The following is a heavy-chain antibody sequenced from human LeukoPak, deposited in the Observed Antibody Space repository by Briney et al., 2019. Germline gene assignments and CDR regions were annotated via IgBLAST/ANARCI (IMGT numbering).Heavy chain of an antibody. CDR1: GFIFSNSA. J-gene: IGHJ6*02. Sequence: GGSLRLSCAVSGFIFSNSAMSWVRQAPGKGLEWVSAISGGGDDTSYADSARGRSTVSRDNSMNTLYLQMNSLRAEDTAVYYCAKDSRESSGHFPYYYYYHYGLDVWGQRTTVTVSS. V-gene: IGHV3-23*01. D-gene: IGHD3-22*01. CDR2: ISGGGDDT. CDR3: AKDSRESSGHFPYYYYYHYGLDV.